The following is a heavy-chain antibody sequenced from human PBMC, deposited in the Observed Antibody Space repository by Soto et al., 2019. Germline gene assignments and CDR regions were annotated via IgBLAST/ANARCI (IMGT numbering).Heavy chain of an antibody. V-gene: IGHV3-72*01. D-gene: IGHD3-10*01. CDR3: VRDSGRGFYFDY. CDR1: GFTVSDHY. Sequence: ESGGGLVQPGGSLRLSCAASGFTVSDHYMDWVRQAPGKGLEWVGRIRNRPNSYTTQYAASVKGRFAVLRDDSENLVYLQMNDLKTEDTAVYYCVRDSGRGFYFDYWGQGAQVTVSS. CDR2: IRNRPNSYTT. J-gene: IGHJ4*02.